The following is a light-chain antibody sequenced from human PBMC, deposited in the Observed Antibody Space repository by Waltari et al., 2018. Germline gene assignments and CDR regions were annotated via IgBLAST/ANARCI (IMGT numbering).Light chain of an antibody. CDR1: QSLLHISNNDFY. CDR2: WSF. J-gene: IGKJ2*01. V-gene: IGKV4-1*01. Sequence: DIVMTQSSEYLAVSLVGRATIECKSSQSLLHISNNDFYLAWYQQKPGQSPKLLVHWSFTRESAVPYRFSGSGSEREFTLTISSLQAEDVSVYYCQQDYSSPSTFGQGTRLEIK. CDR3: QQDYSSPST.